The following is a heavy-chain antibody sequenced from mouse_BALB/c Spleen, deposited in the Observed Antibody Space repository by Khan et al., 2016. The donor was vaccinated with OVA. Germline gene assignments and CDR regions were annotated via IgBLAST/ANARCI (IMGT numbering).Heavy chain of an antibody. CDR1: GYSITSGYA. CDR2: ISYSGST. D-gene: IGHD1-1*01. J-gene: IGHJ4*01. Sequence: EVQLVESGPGLVKPSQSLSLTCTVTGYSITSGYAWNWIRQFPGNKLEWMGYISYSGSTSYNPSLRSRISVTRDTSKNQFFLQLNSVTTEDTATYYCARKNYYGYAMDYWGQGPQSPSPQ. V-gene: IGHV3-2*02. CDR3: ARKNYYGYAMDY.